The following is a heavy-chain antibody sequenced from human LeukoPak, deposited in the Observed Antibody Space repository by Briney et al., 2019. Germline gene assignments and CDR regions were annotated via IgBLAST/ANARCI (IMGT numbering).Heavy chain of an antibody. Sequence: SETLSLTCAVYGGSFSGYYWSWIRQPPGKGLEWIGSIYYSGSTYYNPSLKSRVTISVDTSKNQFSLKLSSVTAADTAVYYCARHVVARGFRVTYMDVWGKGTTVTISS. D-gene: IGHD2-21*01. J-gene: IGHJ6*03. CDR3: ARHVVARGFRVTYMDV. CDR1: GGSFSGYY. CDR2: IYYSGST. V-gene: IGHV4-34*01.